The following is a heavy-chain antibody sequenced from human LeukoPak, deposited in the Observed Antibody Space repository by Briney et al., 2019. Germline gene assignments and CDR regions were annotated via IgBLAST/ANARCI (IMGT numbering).Heavy chain of an antibody. V-gene: IGHV1-8*01. CDR3: ARGRLGYCSGGSCYSS. D-gene: IGHD2-15*01. CDR1: GYTFTGYD. Sequence: ASVKVSCKASGYTFTGYDINWVRQATGQGLEWMGWMNPNSGNTGYAQKFQGRVTMTRNTSISTAYMELSSLRSEDTAVYYCARGRLGYCSGGSCYSSWGQGTLVTVSS. J-gene: IGHJ4*02. CDR2: MNPNSGNT.